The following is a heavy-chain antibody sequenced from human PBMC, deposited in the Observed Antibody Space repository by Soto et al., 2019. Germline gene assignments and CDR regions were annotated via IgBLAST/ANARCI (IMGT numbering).Heavy chain of an antibody. CDR1: GFTFSSYG. J-gene: IGHJ4*02. V-gene: IGHV3-33*01. D-gene: IGHD2-2*01. CDR2: IWYDGSNK. Sequence: GGSLRLSCAASGFTFSSYGMHWVRQAPGKGLEWVAVIWYDGSNKYYADSVKGRFTISRDNSKNTLYLQMNSLRAEDTAVYYCARDNPLGYCSSTSCYGIDYWGQGTLVTVSS. CDR3: ARDNPLGYCSSTSCYGIDY.